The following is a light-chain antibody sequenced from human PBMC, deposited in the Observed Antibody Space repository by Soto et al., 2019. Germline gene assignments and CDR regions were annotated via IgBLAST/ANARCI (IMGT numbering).Light chain of an antibody. V-gene: IGKV3-20*01. CDR3: QQYGSLPYT. CDR1: QNVDNNF. CDR2: GAS. J-gene: IGKJ2*01. Sequence: ENVLTQSPGTLSLSPGERATLSCRASQNVDNNFLAWYQHKPGQPPRLLIFGASIRAAGIPDRFSGSGSGTDFTLSISRLXPEDFVVYHCQQYGSLPYTFGQGTKLDI.